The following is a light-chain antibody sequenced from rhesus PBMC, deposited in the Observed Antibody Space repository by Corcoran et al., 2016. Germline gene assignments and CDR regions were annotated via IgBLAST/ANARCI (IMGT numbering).Light chain of an antibody. CDR1: QDISNS. V-gene: IGKV1-25*02. CDR2: SAI. J-gene: IGKJ4*01. Sequence: DIQMTQSPSSVSASVGDRVIITCRASQDISNSLVWYQQKPGKVPKVLIHSAITLQSGDPSRFSGRGSGTEFTLTISSLQPEDFAPYYCQQYKSLLTFGGGTKVEIK. CDR3: QQYKSLLT.